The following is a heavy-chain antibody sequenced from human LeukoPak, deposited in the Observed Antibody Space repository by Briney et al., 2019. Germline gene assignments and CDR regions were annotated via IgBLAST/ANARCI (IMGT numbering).Heavy chain of an antibody. D-gene: IGHD3-22*01. CDR2: INGSGGRP. CDR3: AKLWAAVGYWNYGMDV. J-gene: IGHJ6*02. CDR1: RFTFNNYV. Sequence: GGSLRLSCAASRFTFNNYVMSWIRHAPGKGLEWLSGINGSGGRPYYADSVKGRFTISRDNSKNTLYLQMNSLRAEDTAVYYCAKLWAAVGYWNYGMDVWGQGTTVTVSS. V-gene: IGHV3-23*01.